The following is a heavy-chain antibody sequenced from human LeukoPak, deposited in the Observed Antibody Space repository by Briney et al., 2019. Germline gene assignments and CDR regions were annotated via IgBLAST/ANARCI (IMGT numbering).Heavy chain of an antibody. CDR2: ISSSGSTI. Sequence: GGSLRLSCAASGFTFSSYEMHWVRQAPGKGLEWVSYISSSGSTIYYADSVKGRFTISRDNAKNSLYLQMNSLRAEDTAVYYCATTGSGSYYDYWGQGTLVTVSS. CDR3: ATTGSGSYYDY. D-gene: IGHD1-26*01. V-gene: IGHV3-48*03. CDR1: GFTFSSYE. J-gene: IGHJ4*02.